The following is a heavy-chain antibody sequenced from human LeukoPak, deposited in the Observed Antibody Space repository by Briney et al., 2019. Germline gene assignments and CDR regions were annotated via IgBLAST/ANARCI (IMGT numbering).Heavy chain of an antibody. CDR3: ARLVSSSSWNY. J-gene: IGHJ4*02. CDR2: INHSGST. CDR1: GGSFSGYY. V-gene: IGHV4-34*01. D-gene: IGHD6-13*01. Sequence: KPSETLSLTCAVYGGSFSGYYWSWIRQPPGKGLEWIGEINHSGSTNYNPSLKSRVTISVGTSKNQFSLKLSSVTAADTAVYYCARLVSSSSWNYWGQGTLVAVSS.